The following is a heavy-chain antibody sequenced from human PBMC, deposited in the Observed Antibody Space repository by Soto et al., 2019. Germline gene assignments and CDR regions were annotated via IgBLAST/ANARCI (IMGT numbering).Heavy chain of an antibody. CDR3: ASYSDDSSGRGHGDY. CDR2: MNPNSGTA. Sequence: ASVKVSCKASGYTFTSYDINWVRQATGQGLELMGWMNPNSGTANYAQKFQGRVTITADESTSTAYMELSSLRSEDTAVYYCASYSDDSSGRGHGDYWGQGTLVTVSS. V-gene: IGHV1-69*13. D-gene: IGHD3-22*01. CDR1: GYTFTSYD. J-gene: IGHJ4*02.